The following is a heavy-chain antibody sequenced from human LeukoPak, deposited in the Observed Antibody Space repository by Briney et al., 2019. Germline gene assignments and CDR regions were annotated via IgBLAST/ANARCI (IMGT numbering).Heavy chain of an antibody. V-gene: IGHV3-48*01. CDR1: GFTFSSYS. CDR3: AREGSSSWYFVTSAYYFDY. D-gene: IGHD6-13*01. CDR2: TSSSSTI. J-gene: IGHJ4*02. Sequence: GGSLRLSCAASGFTFSSYSMNWVRQAPGKGLEWVSYTSSSSTIYYADSVKGRFTISRDNAKNSLYLQMNSLRAEDTAVYYCAREGSSSWYFVTSAYYFDYWGQGTLVTVSS.